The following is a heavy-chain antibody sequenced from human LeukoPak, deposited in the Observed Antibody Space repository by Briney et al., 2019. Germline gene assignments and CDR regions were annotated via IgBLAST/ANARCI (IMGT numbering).Heavy chain of an antibody. CDR2: ISSRSSYI. J-gene: IGHJ4*02. Sequence: SGGSLRLSCAASGFTFSSYSMNWVRQAPGKGLEWVSSISSRSSYIDYADSLKGRFTISRDNAQNSLYLQMNSLRAEDTAVYYCARGKEPVAGSLSHFDYWGQGTLVTVSS. CDR1: GFTFSSYS. D-gene: IGHD6-19*01. CDR3: ARGKEPVAGSLSHFDY. V-gene: IGHV3-21*01.